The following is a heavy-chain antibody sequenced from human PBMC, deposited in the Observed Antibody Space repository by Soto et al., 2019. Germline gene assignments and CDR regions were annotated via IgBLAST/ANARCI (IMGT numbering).Heavy chain of an antibody. V-gene: IGHV4-59*01. CDR1: GGSISSYY. J-gene: IGHJ6*02. CDR2: IYYSGST. CDR3: ARGVTIFGVVIEGMDV. Sequence: QVQLQESGPGLVKPSETLSLICTVSGGSISSYYWNWIRQPPGKGLEWIGYIYYSGSTNYTPSLKSRVTISVDTSKNQFSLKLSSVTAADTAVYYWARGVTIFGVVIEGMDVWGQGTTVTVSS. D-gene: IGHD3-3*01.